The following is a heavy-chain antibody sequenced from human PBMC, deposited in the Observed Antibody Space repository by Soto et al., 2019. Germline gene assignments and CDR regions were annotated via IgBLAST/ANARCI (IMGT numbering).Heavy chain of an antibody. V-gene: IGHV4-31*03. D-gene: IGHD3-10*01. CDR3: ASSAGTMVRSNWFDP. Sequence: PSETLSLTCTVSGGSTISGGHYWSLIRQHPGKGLEWIGYIYYSGSTYYNPSLKSRVTISVDTSKNQFSLKLSSVTAADTAVYYCASSAGTMVRSNWFDPWGQGTLVTVSS. CDR2: IYYSGST. J-gene: IGHJ5*02. CDR1: GGSTISGGHY.